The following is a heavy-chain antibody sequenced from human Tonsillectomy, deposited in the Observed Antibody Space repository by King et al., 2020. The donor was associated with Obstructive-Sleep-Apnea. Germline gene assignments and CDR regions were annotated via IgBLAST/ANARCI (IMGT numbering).Heavy chain of an antibody. D-gene: IGHD3-9*01. CDR1: GYTFTSHN. Sequence: QLVQSGAEVKKPGASVKVSCKTSGYTFTSHNIHWVRQATGQGLEWMGWMSPYYENTGYSQKFQDRLTLTLNTSTSTAYMELSGLRSEDTAVYYCARDYFDSISQVRGGLDVWGQGTTVTVSS. J-gene: IGHJ6*02. V-gene: IGHV1-8*01. CDR2: MSPYYENT. CDR3: ARDYFDSISQVRGGLDV.